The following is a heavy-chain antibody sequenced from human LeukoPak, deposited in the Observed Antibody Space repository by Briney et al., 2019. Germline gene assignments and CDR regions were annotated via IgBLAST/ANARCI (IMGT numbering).Heavy chain of an antibody. CDR1: EFSFNSYW. CDR2: IYPADGDT. Sequence: GESLKISCQGSEFSFNSYWLAWVRQTPGMGLEYMAIIYPADGDTRYSPSFQGQVTISADTSISTAYLQWNSLKASDTAMYFCVRLRSGYGSGSFDYWGQGTLIIVSS. V-gene: IGHV5-51*01. CDR3: VRLRSGYGSGSFDY. J-gene: IGHJ4*02. D-gene: IGHD3-10*01.